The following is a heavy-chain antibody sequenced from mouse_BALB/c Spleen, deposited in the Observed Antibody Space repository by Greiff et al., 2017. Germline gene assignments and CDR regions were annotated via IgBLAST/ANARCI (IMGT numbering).Heavy chain of an antibody. CDR2: ISYSGST. V-gene: IGHV3-2*02. CDR1: GYSITSDYA. Sequence: VQLKESGPGLVKPSQSLSLTCTVTGYSITSDYAWNWIRQFPGNKLEWMGYISYSGSTSYNPSLKSRISITRDTSKNQFFLQLNSVTTEDTATYYCARRYGNYVGYYAMDYGGQGTSVTVSS. CDR3: ARRYGNYVGYYAMDY. J-gene: IGHJ4*01. D-gene: IGHD2-10*02.